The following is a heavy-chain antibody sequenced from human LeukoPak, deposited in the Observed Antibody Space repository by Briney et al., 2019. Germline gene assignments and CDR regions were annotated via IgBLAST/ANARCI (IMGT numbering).Heavy chain of an antibody. CDR3: AKGLRGLLDAFDI. J-gene: IGHJ3*02. Sequence: GGSLRLSCAASGFTFSSDWMSWVRQAPGKGLEWVSAISGSGGSTYYADSVKGRFTISRDNSKNTLYLQMNSLRAEDTAVYYCAKGLRGLLDAFDIWGQGTMVTVSS. CDR2: ISGSGGST. V-gene: IGHV3-23*01. D-gene: IGHD3-10*01. CDR1: GFTFSSDW.